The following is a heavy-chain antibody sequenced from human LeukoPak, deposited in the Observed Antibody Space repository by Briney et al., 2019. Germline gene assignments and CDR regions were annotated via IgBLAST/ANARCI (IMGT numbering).Heavy chain of an antibody. V-gene: IGHV1-69*06. Sequence: ASVKVSCKVSGYTLTELSMHWVRQAPGQGLEWMGGIIPMFGTANYAQKFQDRVTITADKSTSTDYMELSSLRSEDTAVYYCASPRFPYYRLSGADYQYMDVWGKGTTVTVSS. D-gene: IGHD3-10*01. CDR2: IIPMFGTA. CDR3: ASPRFPYYRLSGADYQYMDV. J-gene: IGHJ6*03. CDR1: GYTLTELS.